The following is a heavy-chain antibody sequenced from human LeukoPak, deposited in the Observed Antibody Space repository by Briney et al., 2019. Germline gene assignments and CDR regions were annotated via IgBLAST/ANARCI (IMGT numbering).Heavy chain of an antibody. V-gene: IGHV5-51*03. CDR2: IYPGDSDT. CDR3: ARGRNYYDSSGYGGAFDI. D-gene: IGHD3-22*01. Sequence: RSGESLKISCAASGYTFSSYAISWVRQTPGKGLEWISVIYPGDSDTRYSPSVQGQVTISADKSISTAYLQWSSLKAADTAMYYCARGRNYYDSSGYGGAFDIWGQGTMVTVSS. CDR1: GYTFSSYA. J-gene: IGHJ3*02.